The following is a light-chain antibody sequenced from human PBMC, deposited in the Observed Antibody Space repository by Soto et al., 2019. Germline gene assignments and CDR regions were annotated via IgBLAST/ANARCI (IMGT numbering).Light chain of an antibody. CDR1: QSISSY. V-gene: IGKV3-11*01. J-gene: IGKJ4*01. Sequence: EIVLTQSPATLSLSPGERATLSCRASQSISSYLVWYQQKLGQAPRLLVYDGSKRATGIPARFSGSGSGTDFTLAISSLEPEYFAVYYCQQRKNWPLTFGGGTKVDIK. CDR3: QQRKNWPLT. CDR2: DGS.